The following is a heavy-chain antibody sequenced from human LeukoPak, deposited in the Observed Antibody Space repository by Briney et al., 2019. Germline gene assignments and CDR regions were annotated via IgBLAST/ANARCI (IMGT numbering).Heavy chain of an antibody. CDR3: AREGSPYLGWYFDY. CDR2: MNPNSGNT. CDR1: GYTFTSYD. D-gene: IGHD3-10*01. V-gene: IGHV1-8*03. Sequence: ASVKVSCKASGYTFTSYDINWVRQATGQGLEWMGWMNPNSGNTGYAQKFQGRVTITRNTSISTAYMELSSLRSEDTAVYYCAREGSPYLGWYFDYWGQGTLVTVSS. J-gene: IGHJ4*02.